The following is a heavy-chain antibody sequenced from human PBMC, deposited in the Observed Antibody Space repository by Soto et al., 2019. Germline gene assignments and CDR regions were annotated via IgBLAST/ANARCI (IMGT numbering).Heavy chain of an antibody. Sequence: SVKVSCKASGGTFSSYAISWVRQAPGQGLEWMGGIIPIFGTANYAQKFQGRVTITADESTSTAYMELSSLRSEDTAVYYCARDRTPSVVVTVRFDYWGQGTLVTVSS. D-gene: IGHD2-21*02. CDR3: ARDRTPSVVVTVRFDY. CDR1: GGTFSSYA. V-gene: IGHV1-69*13. CDR2: IIPIFGTA. J-gene: IGHJ4*02.